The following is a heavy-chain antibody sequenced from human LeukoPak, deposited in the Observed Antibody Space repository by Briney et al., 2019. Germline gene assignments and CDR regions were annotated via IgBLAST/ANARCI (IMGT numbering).Heavy chain of an antibody. D-gene: IGHD5-18*01. CDR3: AKDFRPGYSSEGPDS. Sequence: GGSLRLSCVVSGFTLSDYGIHWVRQAPGRGLQWVAFIPFDGSHKYYADSVKGRFTISRDNSKNTLYLQMNSLRPEDTAIYVCAKDFRPGYSSEGPDSWGQGTLVTVSS. V-gene: IGHV3-30*02. CDR1: GFTLSDYG. CDR2: IPFDGSHK. J-gene: IGHJ4*02.